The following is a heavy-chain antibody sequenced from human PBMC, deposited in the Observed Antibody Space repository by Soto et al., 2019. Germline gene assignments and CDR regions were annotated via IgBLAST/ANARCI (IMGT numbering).Heavy chain of an antibody. J-gene: IGHJ6*02. CDR2: ISYDGSNK. Sequence: GGSLRLSCAASGFTFSSYAMHWVRQAPGKGLEWVAVISYDGSNKYYADSVKGRFTISRDNSKNTLYLQMNSLRAEDTAVYYCARDSVYCSSTSCFYYYYYGMDVWGQGTTVTVSS. CDR1: GFTFSSYA. D-gene: IGHD2-2*01. CDR3: ARDSVYCSSTSCFYYYYYGMDV. V-gene: IGHV3-30-3*01.